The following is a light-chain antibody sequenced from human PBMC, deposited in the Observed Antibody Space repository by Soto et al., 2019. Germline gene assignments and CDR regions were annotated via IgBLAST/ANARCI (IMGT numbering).Light chain of an antibody. Sequence: EIVLTQSPATLSLSPGESATLSCRATRSVSSYLAWYQQKPGQAPRLLIYDASSRPTDIPDRISGSGSGTDFTLTISRLEPEDFAVYYCQQYGSSPITFGQGTRLEIK. CDR3: QQYGSSPIT. CDR2: DAS. J-gene: IGKJ5*01. V-gene: IGKV3-20*01. CDR1: RSVSSY.